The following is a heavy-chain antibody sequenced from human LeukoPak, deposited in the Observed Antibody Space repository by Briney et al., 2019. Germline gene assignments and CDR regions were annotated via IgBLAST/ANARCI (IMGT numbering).Heavy chain of an antibody. Sequence: PETLSLTCTVSGYSISSGYYWGWIRQPPGKGLEWIGSIYHSGSTYYNPSLKSRVTISVDTSKNQFSLKLSSVTAADTAVYYCARVAYVRFVLMVYADAFDIWGQGTMVTVSS. CDR2: IYHSGST. V-gene: IGHV4-38-2*02. CDR1: GYSISSGYY. CDR3: ARVAYVRFVLMVYADAFDI. J-gene: IGHJ3*02. D-gene: IGHD2-8*01.